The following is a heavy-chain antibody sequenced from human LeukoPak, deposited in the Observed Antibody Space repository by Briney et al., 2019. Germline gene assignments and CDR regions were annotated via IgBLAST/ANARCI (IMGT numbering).Heavy chain of an antibody. Sequence: PGGSLRLSCAASGFTFSSYGMHWVRQAPGKGLEWVSYISSSGSTIYYADSVKGRFTISRDNAKNSLYLQMNSLRAEDTAVYYCARGQQLAGYYYYYYMDVWGKGTTVTVSS. CDR1: GFTFSSYG. V-gene: IGHV3-48*04. CDR2: ISSSGSTI. CDR3: ARGQQLAGYYYYYYMDV. J-gene: IGHJ6*03. D-gene: IGHD6-13*01.